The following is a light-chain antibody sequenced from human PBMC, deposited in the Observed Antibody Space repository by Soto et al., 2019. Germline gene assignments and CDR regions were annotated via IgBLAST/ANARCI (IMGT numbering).Light chain of an antibody. V-gene: IGKV3-20*01. CDR3: QQYGSSLWT. Sequence: EIELTQSPGTLSLSPGERATLSCRASQSVSSSYLAWYQQKPGQAPRLLIYGASSRPSGIPDRFSGSGSGTDFTLTISRLEPEDFAVYHCQQYGSSLWTFGQGTKVEIK. CDR2: GAS. CDR1: QSVSSSY. J-gene: IGKJ1*01.